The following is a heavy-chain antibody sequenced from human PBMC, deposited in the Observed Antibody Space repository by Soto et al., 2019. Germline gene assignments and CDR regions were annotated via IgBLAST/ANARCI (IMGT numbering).Heavy chain of an antibody. Sequence: QVQLVQSGSEVKKPGSSVKVSCKASGGILSTFAISWVRQAPGQGLEWVGTFIPIVGMAKYGQSFQGRVTISADQSTNTVFMELRSLTYEDTAVYYCANGHDNCIYYGMDVWGQGTTVTVSS. D-gene: IGHD1-1*01. J-gene: IGHJ6*02. CDR3: ANGHDNCIYYGMDV. CDR1: GGILSTFA. CDR2: FIPIVGMA. V-gene: IGHV1-69*04.